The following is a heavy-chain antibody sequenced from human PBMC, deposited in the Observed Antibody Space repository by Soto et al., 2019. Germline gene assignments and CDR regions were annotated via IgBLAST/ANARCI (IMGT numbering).Heavy chain of an antibody. Sequence: EVQLVESGGGLVQPGGSLRLSCAASGFTFSSYWMSWVRQAPGKGLEWVANIKQDGSEKYYVDSVKGRFTISRDNAKNSLYLQMNSLRAEDTAVYYCARDECSSTSCGLPYYYYYGMDVWGQGTTVTVSS. CDR2: IKQDGSEK. J-gene: IGHJ6*02. CDR3: ARDECSSTSCGLPYYYYYGMDV. D-gene: IGHD2-2*01. V-gene: IGHV3-7*03. CDR1: GFTFSSYW.